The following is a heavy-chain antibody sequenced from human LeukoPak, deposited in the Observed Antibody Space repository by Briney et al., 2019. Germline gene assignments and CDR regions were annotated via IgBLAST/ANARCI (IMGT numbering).Heavy chain of an antibody. CDR3: ARSRGSYYFDY. CDR1: GGSISSSRYY. Sequence: LSLTCTVSGGSISSSRYYWGWIRQAPGKGLEWVSYISSSSSYTNYADSVKGRFTISRDNAKNSLYLQMNSLRAEDTAVYYCARSRGSYYFDYWGQGTLVTVSS. D-gene: IGHD1-26*01. J-gene: IGHJ4*02. CDR2: ISSSSSYT. V-gene: IGHV3-11*03.